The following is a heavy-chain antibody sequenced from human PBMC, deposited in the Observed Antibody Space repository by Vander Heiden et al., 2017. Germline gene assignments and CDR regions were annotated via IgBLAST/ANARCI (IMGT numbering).Heavy chain of an antibody. CDR2: IYYSGST. J-gene: IGHJ4*02. D-gene: IGHD3-9*01. CDR1: GGSISSRGYH. CDR3: ARPLRYFDWQY. V-gene: IGHV4-39*01. Sequence: QLQLQESGPGLVKPSETLTLTCTVSGGSISSRGYHWGWIRQPPGKGLEWIGKIYYSGSTYYNPSLKSRVTMSIDTSKNQFSLKLSSVTAADTAVYYCARPLRYFDWQYWGQGTLVTVSS.